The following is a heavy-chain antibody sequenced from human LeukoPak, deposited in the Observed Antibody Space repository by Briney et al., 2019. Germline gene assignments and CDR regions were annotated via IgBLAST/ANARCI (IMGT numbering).Heavy chain of an antibody. D-gene: IGHD3-22*01. V-gene: IGHV3-23*01. Sequence: PGGSLRLSCAASGFTFSDYYMSWVRQAPGKGLEWVSAISGSGGSTYYADSVKGRFTISRDNSKNTLYLQMNSLRAEDTAVYYCAKVISSGYSGYWGQGTLVTVSS. CDR1: GFTFSDYY. CDR3: AKVISSGYSGY. J-gene: IGHJ4*02. CDR2: ISGSGGST.